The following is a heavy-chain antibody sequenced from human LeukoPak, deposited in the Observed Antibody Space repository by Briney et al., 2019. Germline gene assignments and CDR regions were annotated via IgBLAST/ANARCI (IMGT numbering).Heavy chain of an antibody. Sequence: GGSLRLSCAASGFTISNYGMNWVRQAPGKGLEWLSYIRSDSSTKYYADSVEGRFTISRDNAQNSLYLQMNSLRDEDSGVYLCARDYSRWHGDFDVWGQGTMVTVSS. V-gene: IGHV3-48*02. CDR2: IRSDSSTK. CDR3: ARDYSRWHGDFDV. CDR1: GFTISNYG. D-gene: IGHD6-13*01. J-gene: IGHJ3*01.